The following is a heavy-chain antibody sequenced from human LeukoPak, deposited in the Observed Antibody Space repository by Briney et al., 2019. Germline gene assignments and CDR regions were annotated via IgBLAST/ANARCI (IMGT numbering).Heavy chain of an antibody. Sequence: GGSLRLSCAASGFTVSSNYMGWVRQAPDKGLEWVTVIYSGGTTYYADSVKGRSTISRDISKNTVFLQMNRLRAEDTAVYYCARNFGTSYNSWGQGILVTVSS. CDR3: ARNFGTSYNS. J-gene: IGHJ4*02. CDR1: GFTVSSNY. CDR2: IYSGGTT. V-gene: IGHV3-53*01. D-gene: IGHD2-2*01.